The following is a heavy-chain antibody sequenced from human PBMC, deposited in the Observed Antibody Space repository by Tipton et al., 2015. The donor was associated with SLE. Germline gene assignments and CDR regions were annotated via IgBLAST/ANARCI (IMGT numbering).Heavy chain of an antibody. V-gene: IGHV4-61*01. CDR1: GGSVSSGSYY. D-gene: IGHD3-9*01. CDR3: ARDTTGYLLSDY. J-gene: IGHJ4*02. CDR2: IYYSGST. Sequence: TLSLTCTVSGGSVSSGSYYWSWIRQPPGKGLEWIGYIYYSGSTNYNPSLKSRVTISVDTSKNQFSLKLSSVTAADTAVYYCARDTTGYLLSDYWGQGTLVTVSS.